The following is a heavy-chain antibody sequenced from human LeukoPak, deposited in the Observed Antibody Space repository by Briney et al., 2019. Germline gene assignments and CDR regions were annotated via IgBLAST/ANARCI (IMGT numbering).Heavy chain of an antibody. CDR3: ASTNCSRSSCFGANWFDP. J-gene: IGHJ5*02. CDR2: IYYSGST. Sequence: SETLSLTCTVSGASISSGDYYWGWIRQPPGKGLEWIGSIYYSGSTFHYNPSLKSRVAISIDTSKNQFSLSLSSVTAADTAVYYCASTNCSRSSCFGANWFDPWGQGTLVTVSS. V-gene: IGHV4-30-4*08. D-gene: IGHD2-2*01. CDR1: GASISSGDYY.